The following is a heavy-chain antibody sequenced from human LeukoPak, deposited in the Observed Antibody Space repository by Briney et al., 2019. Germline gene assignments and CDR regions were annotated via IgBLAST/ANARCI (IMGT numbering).Heavy chain of an antibody. CDR3: ARDLNMYYYDSSGYYLDY. J-gene: IGHJ4*02. CDR2: ISSSGSTI. CDR1: GFTFSDYY. D-gene: IGHD3-22*01. Sequence: GGSLRFSCAASGFTFSDYYMSWIRQAPGKGLEWVSYISSSGSTIYYADSVKGRFTISRDNAKNSLYLQMNSLRAEDTAVYYCARDLNMYYYDSSGYYLDYWGQGTLVTVSS. V-gene: IGHV3-11*01.